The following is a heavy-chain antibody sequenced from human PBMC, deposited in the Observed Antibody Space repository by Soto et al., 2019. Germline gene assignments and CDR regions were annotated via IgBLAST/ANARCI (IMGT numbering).Heavy chain of an antibody. Sequence: ASVKVSCKVSGYTLTELSMHWVRQAPGKGLEWMGGFDPEDGETIYAQKFQGRVTMTEDTSTDTAYMELSSLRSEDTAVYYCATVSKVAGDSYFDYWGQGNLVTVSS. J-gene: IGHJ4*02. CDR1: GYTLTELS. CDR2: FDPEDGET. V-gene: IGHV1-24*01. CDR3: ATVSKVAGDSYFDY. D-gene: IGHD6-19*01.